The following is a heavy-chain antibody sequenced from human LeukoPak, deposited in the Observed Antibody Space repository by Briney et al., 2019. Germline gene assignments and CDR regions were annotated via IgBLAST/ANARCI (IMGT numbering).Heavy chain of an antibody. Sequence: GGSLRLSCAASGFTFDDYAMHWVRQAPGKGLEWVSGISWNSGSIGYADSVKGRFTISRDNAKNSLYLQMNSLRAEDTALYHCARGDCSSTSCYDYWGQGTLVTVSS. J-gene: IGHJ4*02. CDR3: ARGDCSSTSCYDY. CDR1: GFTFDDYA. CDR2: ISWNSGSI. D-gene: IGHD2-2*01. V-gene: IGHV3-9*01.